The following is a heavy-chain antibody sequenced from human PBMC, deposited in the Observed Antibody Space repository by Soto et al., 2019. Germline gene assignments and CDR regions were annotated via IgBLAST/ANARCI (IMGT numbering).Heavy chain of an antibody. J-gene: IGHJ5*02. CDR2: IIPILGIA. V-gene: IGHV1-69*08. CDR3: ARDRDARLSGWDDP. CDR1: GGTFSSYT. D-gene: IGHD1-26*01. Sequence: QVQLVQSGAEVKKPGSSVKVSCKASGGTFSSYTISWVRQAPGQGLEWMGRIIPILGIANYAQKFQGRVTITADKSTSTAYMELSSLRSEDTAVYYCARDRDARLSGWDDPWGQGTLVTVSS.